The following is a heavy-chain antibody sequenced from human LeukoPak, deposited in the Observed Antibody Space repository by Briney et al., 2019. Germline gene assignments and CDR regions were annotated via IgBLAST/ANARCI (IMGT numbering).Heavy chain of an antibody. J-gene: IGHJ6*02. CDR1: GFTFSSYS. Sequence: GGSLRLSCAASGFTFSSYSMNWVRQAPGKGLEWVSYISSSSSTIYYADSVKGRFTISRDNAKNSLYLQMNSLRAEDTAVYYCARDREGSYYYYYGMDVWGQGTTVTVSS. CDR2: ISSSSSTI. D-gene: IGHD1-26*01. V-gene: IGHV3-48*04. CDR3: ARDREGSYYYYYGMDV.